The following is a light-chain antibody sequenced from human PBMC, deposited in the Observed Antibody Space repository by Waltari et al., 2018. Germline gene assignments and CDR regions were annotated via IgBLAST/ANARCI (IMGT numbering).Light chain of an antibody. J-gene: IGLJ1*01. CDR3: CSFAGRSTWV. CDR2: EAT. CDR1: SSDVGTYNL. V-gene: IGLV2-23*01. Sequence: QSALTQPASVSGSPGQSLAVSCTGSSSDVGTYNLVSWYQQHPGKAPKLLIYEATKRPPGVSNRFSGSKSSNMASLTSSGLQAEDEAEYYCCSFAGRSTWVFGTGTKVTVL.